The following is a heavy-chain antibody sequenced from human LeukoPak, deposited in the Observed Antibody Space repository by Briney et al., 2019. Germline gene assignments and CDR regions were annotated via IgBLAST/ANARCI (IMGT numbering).Heavy chain of an antibody. CDR1: GFTFGDYA. Sequence: GGSLLLSCATSGFTFGDYAMHWVRQAPGKGLEWVSLISWDGGSTYYADSVKGRFTISRDNSKNSLYLQMNSLRAEDTALYYCAKDATSWYGGLDYWGQGTLVTVSS. CDR2: ISWDGGST. CDR3: AKDATSWYGGLDY. J-gene: IGHJ4*02. V-gene: IGHV3-43D*04. D-gene: IGHD6-13*01.